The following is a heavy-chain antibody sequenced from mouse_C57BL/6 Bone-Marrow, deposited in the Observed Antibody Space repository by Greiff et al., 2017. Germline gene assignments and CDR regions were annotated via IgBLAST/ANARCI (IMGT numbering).Heavy chain of an antibody. J-gene: IGHJ3*01. CDR2: IDPENGDT. CDR1: GFNIKDDY. V-gene: IGHV14-4*01. Sequence: VQLQQSGAELVRPGASVKLSCTASGFNIKDDYMHWVKQRPEQGLEWIGWIDPENGDTEYASKFQGKATITADTSSNTAYLQLSSLTSEDTAVYYCIRWLRLWFAYWGQGTLVTVSA. CDR3: IRWLRLWFAY. D-gene: IGHD2-2*01.